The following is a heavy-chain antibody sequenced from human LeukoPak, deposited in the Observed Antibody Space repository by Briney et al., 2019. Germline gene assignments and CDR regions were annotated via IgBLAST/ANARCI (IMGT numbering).Heavy chain of an antibody. J-gene: IGHJ4*02. CDR1: GFTFSSYW. V-gene: IGHV3-74*01. CDR3: VGDPGDY. CDR2: INGDGRNI. D-gene: IGHD3-16*01. Sequence: GGSQRLSCVASGFTFSSYWMHWVRQDPRKGLVWVSRINGDGRNINYADSVRGRFTISRDNAKNSLHLQMNTLRVEDTAVYYCVGDPGDYWGQGTLVTVSS.